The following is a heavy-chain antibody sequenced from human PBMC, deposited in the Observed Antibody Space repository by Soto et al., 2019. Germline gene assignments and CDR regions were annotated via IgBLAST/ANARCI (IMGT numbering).Heavy chain of an antibody. CDR1: GGSMSRDY. J-gene: IGHJ6*03. Sequence: QVQLQESGPGLVKPSETLSLTCTVSGGSMSRDYWSWIRQPPGKGLEWVGYIDSSGSTNYNPSLNSRVNISLDTSKNQFSLKLTSVTAADTAVYYCAKAAWGIDFYYYMDVWGEGTTVTVSS. D-gene: IGHD7-27*01. CDR3: AKAAWGIDFYYYMDV. V-gene: IGHV4-59*01. CDR2: IDSSGST.